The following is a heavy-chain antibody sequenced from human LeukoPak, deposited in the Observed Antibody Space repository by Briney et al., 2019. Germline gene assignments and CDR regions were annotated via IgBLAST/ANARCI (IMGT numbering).Heavy chain of an antibody. CDR3: ASLDFWSGYYFDY. CDR2: IYHSGST. D-gene: IGHD3-3*01. J-gene: IGHJ4*02. CDR1: GYSISSGYY. Sequence: KASETLSLTCTVSGYSISSGYYWGWIRQPPGKGLEWIGSIYHSGSTYYNPSLKSRVTISVDTSKNQFSLKLSSVTAADTAVYYCASLDFWSGYYFDYWGQGTLVTVSS. V-gene: IGHV4-38-2*02.